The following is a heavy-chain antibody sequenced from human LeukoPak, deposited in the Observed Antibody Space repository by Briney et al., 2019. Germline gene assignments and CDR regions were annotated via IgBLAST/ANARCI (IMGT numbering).Heavy chain of an antibody. CDR3: ARARPSSGWYTYYFDY. D-gene: IGHD6-19*01. CDR2: IESTGSST. CDR1: GFTFSSYW. Sequence: PGGSLGLSCAASGFTFSSYWMHWVRQAPGKGLVWVSRIESTGSSTGYADSVKGRFTISRDNAKNSLYLQMNSLRAEDTAVYYCARARPSSGWYTYYFDYWGQGTLVTVSS. J-gene: IGHJ4*02. V-gene: IGHV3-74*01.